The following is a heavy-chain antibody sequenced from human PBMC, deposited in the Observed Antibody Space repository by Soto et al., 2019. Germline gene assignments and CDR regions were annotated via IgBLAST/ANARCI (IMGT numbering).Heavy chain of an antibody. Sequence: SVKVSCKASGCTFSSYAISWVRQAPGQVLEWMGGIIPIFGTANYAQKFQGRVTITADESTSTAYMDPVDTATYYCAHINRDISWGQGTLVTVSS. J-gene: IGHJ5*02. CDR3: DIS. CDR2: IIPIFGTA. D-gene: IGHD5-18*01. CDR1: GCTFSSYA. V-gene: IGHV1-69*13.